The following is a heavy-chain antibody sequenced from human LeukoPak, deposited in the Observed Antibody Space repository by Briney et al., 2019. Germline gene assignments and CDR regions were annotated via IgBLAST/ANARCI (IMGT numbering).Heavy chain of an antibody. D-gene: IGHD6-13*01. CDR2: ISQSGSA. CDR3: ARGRGSSWYYFDS. Sequence: SETLSLTCAVSGGSISSGDWWNWVRQPPGKGLEWIGEISQSGSAKYNPSLESRVTMYVDKSRNQFSLKLASVTAADTAVYYCARGRGSSWYYFDSWGQGTLVTVSS. V-gene: IGHV4-4*02. J-gene: IGHJ4*02. CDR1: GGSISSGDW.